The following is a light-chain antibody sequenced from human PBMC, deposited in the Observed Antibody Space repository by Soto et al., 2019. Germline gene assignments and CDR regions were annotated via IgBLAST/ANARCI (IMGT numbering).Light chain of an antibody. CDR3: QQYENLPT. J-gene: IGKJ5*01. V-gene: IGKV1-33*01. CDR2: DAS. Sequence: DIQMTQSPSSLSASVGGRVTITCQASENINHYLTWYQQKPGRAPNLLIYDASNLEAGVPSRFRGSGSGTDFTLTISRLQPEDIATYYCQQYENLPTFGQGKRLEIK. CDR1: ENINHY.